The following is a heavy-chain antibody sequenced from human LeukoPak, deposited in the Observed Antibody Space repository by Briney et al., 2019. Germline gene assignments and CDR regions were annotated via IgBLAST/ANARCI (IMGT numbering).Heavy chain of an antibody. CDR2: ISSSSRNI. D-gene: IGHD4-23*01. CDR3: ATSTAGRWYRASHYFDY. V-gene: IGHV3-21*01. J-gene: IGHJ4*02. Sequence: GGSLRLSCAVSGLTFSTYSMNWVRQAPGKGLEWVSSISSSSRNIYYADSLRGRFTISRDNAKNSLYLQMNSLRAEDMAVYYWATSTAGRWYRASHYFDYWGQGILVTVSS. CDR1: GLTFSTYS.